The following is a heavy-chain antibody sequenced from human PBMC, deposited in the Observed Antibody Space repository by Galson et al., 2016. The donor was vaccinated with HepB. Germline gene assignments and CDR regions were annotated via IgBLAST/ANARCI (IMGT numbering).Heavy chain of an antibody. CDR1: GFTFDSYD. CDR2: ISAGGGRT. Sequence: SLRLSCAVSGFTFDSYDMSWVRQAPGKGPEWVSAISAGGGRTNYVDSVKGRFTISRDNSKSTLYLQMNSLRVDDTALYYCAKDRASRLSRRGWLTNDALDIGGQGTMVAVSS. J-gene: IGHJ3*02. D-gene: IGHD6-19*01. V-gene: IGHV3-23*01. CDR3: AKDRASRLSRRGWLTNDALDI.